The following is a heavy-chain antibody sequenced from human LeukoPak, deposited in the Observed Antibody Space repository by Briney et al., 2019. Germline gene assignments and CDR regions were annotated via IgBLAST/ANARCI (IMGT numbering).Heavy chain of an antibody. V-gene: IGHV4-38-2*02. CDR2: IYHSGST. Sequence: SETLSLTCTVSGYSISSGYYWGWIRQPPGKGLEWIGSIYHSGSTYYNPSLKSRVTISVDTSKNQFSLKLSSVTAADTTVYYCARDPRITGTEGRFRLGSFDYWGQGTLVTLSS. D-gene: IGHD1-20*01. CDR1: GYSISSGYY. CDR3: ARDPRITGTEGRFRLGSFDY. J-gene: IGHJ4*02.